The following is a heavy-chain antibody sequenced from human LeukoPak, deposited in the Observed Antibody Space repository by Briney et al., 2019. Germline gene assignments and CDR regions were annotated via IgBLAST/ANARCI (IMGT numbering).Heavy chain of an antibody. CDR2: IGTAGDT. D-gene: IGHD3-3*01. J-gene: IGHJ3*02. Sequence: GGSLSLPCAASGFTFSSYDRHWVRQAPGKGLEGVSAIGTAGDTYYPGSVTGRFTISRENAKNSLYLQMNSLRAGDTAVYYCARSLFGVGQSAFDIWGQGTTVTVSS. CDR3: ARSLFGVGQSAFDI. V-gene: IGHV3-13*01. CDR1: GFTFSSYD.